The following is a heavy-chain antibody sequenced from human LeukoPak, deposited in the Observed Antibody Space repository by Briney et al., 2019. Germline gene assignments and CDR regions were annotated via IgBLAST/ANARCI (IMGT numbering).Heavy chain of an antibody. J-gene: IGHJ4*02. V-gene: IGHV4-59*08. Sequence: SETLSLACTVSGGSMSFYYWSWIRQPPGKGLEWIGYIYYSGSTNYNPSLKSRVTISVDTSNNQFSLKLSSVTAADTDVYYCARRDNSGWNYFDYWGQGTLVTVSS. D-gene: IGHD6-19*01. CDR3: ARRDNSGWNYFDY. CDR2: IYYSGST. CDR1: GGSMSFYY.